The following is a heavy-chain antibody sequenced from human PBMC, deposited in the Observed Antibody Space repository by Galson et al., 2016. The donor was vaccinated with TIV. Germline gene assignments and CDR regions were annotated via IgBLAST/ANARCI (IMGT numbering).Heavy chain of an antibody. CDR2: VNPGGSDT. V-gene: IGHV5-51*03. D-gene: IGHD3-22*01. CDR3: ARLVNTGYHFHFMDV. Sequence: QSGAEVKKPGESLNISRQGFGYPFTSQWSAWVRQMPGKGLAWVGTVNPGGSDTISSPSFPRKVIISADKSISTAYVQWRRLKASDTAMFYCARLVNTGYHFHFMDVWGQGTTVTVSS. CDR1: GYPFTSQW. J-gene: IGHJ6*02.